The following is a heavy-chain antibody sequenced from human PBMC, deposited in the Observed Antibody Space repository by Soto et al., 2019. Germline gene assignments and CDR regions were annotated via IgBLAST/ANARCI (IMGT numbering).Heavy chain of an antibody. CDR1: GGSISSSNL. Sequence: SETLSLTCAVSGGSISSSNLWSCVRQPPGKGLEWIGEIYHSGSTNYNPSLKSRVTISVDKSKNQFSLKLSSVTAADTAVYYCARMRPIYYDILTGYYNWNWFDPWGQGTLVTVYS. V-gene: IGHV4-4*02. CDR3: ARMRPIYYDILTGYYNWNWFDP. J-gene: IGHJ5*02. D-gene: IGHD3-9*01. CDR2: IYHSGST.